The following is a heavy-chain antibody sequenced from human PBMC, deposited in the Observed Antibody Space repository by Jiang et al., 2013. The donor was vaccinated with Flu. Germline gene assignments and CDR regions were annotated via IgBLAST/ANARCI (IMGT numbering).Heavy chain of an antibody. CDR1: RFTFNSYG. CDR2: ISFDGGSK. V-gene: IGHV3-30*18. J-gene: IGHJ4*02. Sequence: GVVQPGRSLRLSCAASRFTFNSYGMHWVRQAPGKGLEWVAVISFDGGSKYYADSVKGRFTISRDNSKNTLYLQMSTLRAEDTAVYYCAKDRIRYFYDNSGYYFDHWGQGTLVTVSS. D-gene: IGHD3-22*01. CDR3: AKDRIRYFYDNSGYYFDH.